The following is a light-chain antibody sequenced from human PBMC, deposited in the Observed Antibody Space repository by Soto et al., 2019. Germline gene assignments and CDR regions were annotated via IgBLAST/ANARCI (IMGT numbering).Light chain of an antibody. CDR2: GNS. CDR3: RSYDSCLSGYV. CDR1: SSNIGAGYD. Sequence: QSVLTQPPSVSGAPGQRVTISCTGSSSNIGAGYDVHWYQQLPGTAPKLLIYGNSNRPSGVPDRFSGSKSGTSASLAITGLQAEDEADYYCRSYDSCLSGYVFGTGTKLTVL. J-gene: IGLJ1*01. V-gene: IGLV1-40*01.